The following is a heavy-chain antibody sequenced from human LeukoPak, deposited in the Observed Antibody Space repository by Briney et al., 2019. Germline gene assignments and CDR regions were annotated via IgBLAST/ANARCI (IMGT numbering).Heavy chain of an antibody. D-gene: IGHD3-22*01. V-gene: IGHV3-21*01. J-gene: IGHJ4*02. CDR1: GFTFSSYS. Sequence: GGSLRLSCAASGFTFSSYSMNWVRQAPGKGLEWVSSISSSSSYIYYADSVKGRFTISRDNAKNSLYLQMNSLRAEDTAVYYCARDRTNYYDSSGYWDYWGQGTPVTVSS. CDR2: ISSSSSYI. CDR3: ARDRTNYYDSSGYWDY.